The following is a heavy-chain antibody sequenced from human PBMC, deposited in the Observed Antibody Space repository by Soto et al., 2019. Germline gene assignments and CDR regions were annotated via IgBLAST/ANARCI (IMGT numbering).Heavy chain of an antibody. Sequence: GASVKVSCKASGYTFTSYAMHWVRQAPGQRLEWMGWINAGNGNTKYSQKFQGRVTITRDTSASTAYMELSSLRSEDTAVYYCARVGDGYRYGPYDYWGQGTLVTVSS. J-gene: IGHJ4*02. V-gene: IGHV1-3*01. D-gene: IGHD5-18*01. CDR3: ARVGDGYRYGPYDY. CDR2: INAGNGNT. CDR1: GYTFTSYA.